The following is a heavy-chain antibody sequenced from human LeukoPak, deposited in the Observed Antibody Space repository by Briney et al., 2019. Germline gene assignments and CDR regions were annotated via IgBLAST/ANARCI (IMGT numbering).Heavy chain of an antibody. Sequence: GSSVKVSCKASGGTFSGYAISWVRQAPGQGLEWMGGIIPIFGTANYAQKFQGRVTITADESTSTAYMELSSLRSEDTAVYYCARDAVDTAMHYMDVWGKGTTVTVSS. V-gene: IGHV1-69*01. CDR1: GGTFSGYA. D-gene: IGHD5-18*01. CDR3: ARDAVDTAMHYMDV. CDR2: IIPIFGTA. J-gene: IGHJ6*03.